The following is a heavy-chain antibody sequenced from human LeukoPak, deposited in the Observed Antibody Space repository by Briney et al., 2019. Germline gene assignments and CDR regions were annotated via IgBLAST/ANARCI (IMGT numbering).Heavy chain of an antibody. CDR2: IRYDGSNK. D-gene: IGHD3-9*01. CDR1: GFIFSSYG. V-gene: IGHV3-30*02. Sequence: GGSLRLSCAASGFIFSSYGMHWVRQAPGKGLEWVAFIRYDGSNKYYADSVKGRFTISRDNSKNTLYLQMNSLRAEDTAVYYCTKGLFAGYYDILTGHLKPTDYWGQGTLVTVSS. CDR3: TKGLFAGYYDILTGHLKPTDY. J-gene: IGHJ4*02.